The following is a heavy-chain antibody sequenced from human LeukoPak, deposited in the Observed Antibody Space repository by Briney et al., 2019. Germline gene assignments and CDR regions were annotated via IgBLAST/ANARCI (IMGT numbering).Heavy chain of an antibody. J-gene: IGHJ5*02. CDR3: ARSRAFNSGAFDP. CDR2: IYYSGST. CDR1: GFTFSSYS. D-gene: IGHD1-26*01. V-gene: IGHV4-59*01. Sequence: GSLRLSCAASGFTFSSYSMNWVRQAPGKGLEWIGYIYYSGSTNYNPSLKSRVTISVDTSKNQFSLRLNSVTAADTAVYYCARSRAFNSGAFDPWGQGSLVTVSS.